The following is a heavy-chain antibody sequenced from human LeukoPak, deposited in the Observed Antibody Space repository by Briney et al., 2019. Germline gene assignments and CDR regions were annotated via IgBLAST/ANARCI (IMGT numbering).Heavy chain of an antibody. CDR3: ARTSYGSGSYSDY. J-gene: IGHJ4*02. CDR1: GFTFSSYS. V-gene: IGHV3-48*01. D-gene: IGHD3-10*01. Sequence: GGSLRLSCAASGFTFSSYSMNWVRQAPGKGLEWVSYIEYSSSSIYYADSVKGRFTISRDISKNTLYLQMNSLRAEDTAVYYCARTSYGSGSYSDYWGQGTLVTVSS. CDR2: IEYSSSSI.